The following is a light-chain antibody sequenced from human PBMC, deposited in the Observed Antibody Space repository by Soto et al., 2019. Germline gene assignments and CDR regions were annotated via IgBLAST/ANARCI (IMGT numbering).Light chain of an antibody. CDR3: QQYNSWPLIT. V-gene: IGKV2-28*01. Sequence: DIVITQSPLSLPVTPGEPASISCRSSQSLLHSNGYNYLDWYLQKPGQSPQLLIYLGSNRASGVPDRFSGSGSGTDFTLTISFLQSEDFAVYYCQQYNSWPLITFGPGTRLEIK. CDR1: QSLLHSNGYNY. CDR2: LGS. J-gene: IGKJ5*01.